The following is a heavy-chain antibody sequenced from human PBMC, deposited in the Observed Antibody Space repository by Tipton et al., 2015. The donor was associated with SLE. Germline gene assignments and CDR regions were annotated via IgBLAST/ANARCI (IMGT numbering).Heavy chain of an antibody. V-gene: IGHV4-61*10. CDR1: GGSISRGSYY. CDR2: IYYSGST. D-gene: IGHD7-27*01. Sequence: TLSLTCTVSGGSISRGSYYWSWIRQPAGKGLEWIGYIYYSGSTNYNPSLKSRVTISVDTSKNQFSLKLSSVTAADTAVYYCARELGMVAFDIWGQGTMVTVSS. CDR3: ARELGMVAFDI. J-gene: IGHJ3*02.